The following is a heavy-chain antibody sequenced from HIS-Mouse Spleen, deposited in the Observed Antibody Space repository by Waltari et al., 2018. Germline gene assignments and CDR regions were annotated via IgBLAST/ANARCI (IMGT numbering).Heavy chain of an antibody. CDR1: GGSISSYY. J-gene: IGHJ3*02. D-gene: IGHD3-3*01. CDR3: ARDFHDFWSGYYGGDKKHDAFDI. Sequence: QVQLQESGPGLVKPSETLSLTCTVSGGSISSYYWSWILQPAGKGPEWIGRIYTSGSTNYNPSLKSRVTMSVDTSKNQFSLKLSSVTAADTAVYYCARDFHDFWSGYYGGDKKHDAFDIWGQGTMVTVSS. CDR2: IYTSGST. V-gene: IGHV4-4*07.